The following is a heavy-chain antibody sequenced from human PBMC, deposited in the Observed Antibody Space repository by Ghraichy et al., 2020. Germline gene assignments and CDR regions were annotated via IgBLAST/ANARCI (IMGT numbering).Heavy chain of an antibody. CDR3: ARDRLPPNGDFVS. CDR1: GFPFSDYS. D-gene: IGHD2-21*02. J-gene: IGHJ5*01. V-gene: IGHV3-21*01. Sequence: GGSLRLSCVASGFPFSDYSMNWVRQAPGKGLEWVSSIDLTSSYIYYADSLKGRFTISRDNARNSLYLQMNSLRAEDTAVYYCARDRLPPNGDFVSWGQGSLVTVSS. CDR2: IDLTSSYI.